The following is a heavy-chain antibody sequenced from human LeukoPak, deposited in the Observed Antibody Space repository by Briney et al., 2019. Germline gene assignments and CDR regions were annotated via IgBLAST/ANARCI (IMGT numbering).Heavy chain of an antibody. D-gene: IGHD3-22*01. CDR2: ISAYNGNT. CDR1: GYTFTSYG. Sequence: ASVKVSCKASGYTFTSYGISWVRQAPGQGLEWMGWISAYNGNTNYAQKLQGRVTMTTDTSTSTAYMELSRLRSDDTAVYYCARESWYYDSSGYYPLSYWGQGTLVTVSS. V-gene: IGHV1-18*01. J-gene: IGHJ4*02. CDR3: ARESWYYDSSGYYPLSY.